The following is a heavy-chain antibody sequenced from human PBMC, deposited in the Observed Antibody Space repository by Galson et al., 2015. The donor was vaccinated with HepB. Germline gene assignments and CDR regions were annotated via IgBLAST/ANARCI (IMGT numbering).Heavy chain of an antibody. J-gene: IGHJ4*02. CDR2: TYYRSKWYN. V-gene: IGHV6-1*01. CDR1: GDSVSSNSAA. CDR3: ARIFRHQIDY. D-gene: IGHD2-2*01. Sequence: CAISGDSVSSNSAAWNWIRQSPSRGLEWLGRTYYRSKWYNDYAVSVKSRITINPDTSKNQFSLRLSSVTPEDTAVYYCARIFRHQIDYWGQGALVTVSS.